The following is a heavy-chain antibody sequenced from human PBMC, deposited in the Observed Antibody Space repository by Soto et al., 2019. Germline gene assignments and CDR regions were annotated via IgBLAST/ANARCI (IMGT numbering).Heavy chain of an antibody. J-gene: IGHJ4*02. CDR1: GGSFSGYY. Sequence: DTVSLTCAFYGGSFSGYYWSWIRQPPWKGLEWIGQINHSGSTNYNPSLKSRVTISVDTSKNQFSLKLSSVTAADTAVYYCAGPPTPPFDYWGQGTLVTVSS. CDR3: AGPPTPPFDY. V-gene: IGHV4-34*01. CDR2: INHSGST.